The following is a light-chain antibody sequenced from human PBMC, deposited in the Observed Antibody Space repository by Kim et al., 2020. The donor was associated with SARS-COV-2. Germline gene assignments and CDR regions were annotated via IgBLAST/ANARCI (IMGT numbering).Light chain of an antibody. CDR1: SSDVGGYNY. CDR2: DVG. CDR3: TSYTSSSTPYV. Sequence: QSITISCTGTSSDVGGYNYVSWYQQHPGKAPKLMIYDVGNRPSGVSNRFSGSKSGNTASLTISGLQAEDEADYYCTSYTSSSTPYVFGTGTKVTVL. V-gene: IGLV2-14*03. J-gene: IGLJ1*01.